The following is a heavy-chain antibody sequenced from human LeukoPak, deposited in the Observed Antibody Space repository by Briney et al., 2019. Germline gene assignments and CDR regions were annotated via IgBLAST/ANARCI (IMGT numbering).Heavy chain of an antibody. J-gene: IGHJ5*02. V-gene: IGHV4-34*01. Sequence: SETLSPTCAVYGGSFSGYYWSWIRQPPGKGLEWIGEINHSGSTNYNPSLKSRVTISVDTSKNQFSLKLSSVTAADTAVYYCARVGNYYGSGSRLNWFDPWGQGTLVTVSS. CDR3: ARVGNYYGSGSRLNWFDP. CDR1: GGSFSGYY. D-gene: IGHD3-10*01. CDR2: INHSGST.